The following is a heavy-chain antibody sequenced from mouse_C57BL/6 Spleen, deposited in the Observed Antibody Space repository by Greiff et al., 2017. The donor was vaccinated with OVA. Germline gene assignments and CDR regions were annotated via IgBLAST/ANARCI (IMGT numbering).Heavy chain of an antibody. CDR1: GYAFSSSW. D-gene: IGHD4-1*01. V-gene: IGHV1-82*01. CDR3: ARWGTYKLGDFDY. CDR2: IYPGDGDT. J-gene: IGHJ2*01. Sequence: QVQLQQSGPELVKPGASVKISCKASGYAFSSSWMNWVKQRPGKGLEWIGRIYPGDGDTNYSGKFKGKATLTADKSSSTAYMQLSSLTSEDSAVYFCARWGTYKLGDFDYWGQGTTLTVSS.